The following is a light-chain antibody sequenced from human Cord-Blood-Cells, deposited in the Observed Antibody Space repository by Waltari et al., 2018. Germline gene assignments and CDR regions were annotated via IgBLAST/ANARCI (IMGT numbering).Light chain of an antibody. Sequence: QSALTQPASVSGSPGQSITISCTGTSSDVGSYDLVSGYQQHPGKAPKLMIYEGSTRPSGVSNRFSGSKSGNTASLTISGLQAEDEADYYCCSYAGSSLVFGGGTKLTVL. CDR1: SSDVGSYDL. V-gene: IGLV2-23*01. CDR3: CSYAGSSLV. CDR2: EGS. J-gene: IGLJ3*02.